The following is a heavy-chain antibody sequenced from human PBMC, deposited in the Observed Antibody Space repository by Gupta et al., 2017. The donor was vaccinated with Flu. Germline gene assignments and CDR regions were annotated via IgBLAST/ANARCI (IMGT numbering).Heavy chain of an antibody. J-gene: IGHJ5*01. CDR2: IYTSGAT. V-gene: IGHV4-61*02. CDR3: ARVRSGGNWFDS. Sequence: QVRLQESGPGLVKPLQTMSLTCTVSGDSITSGDYYWNWVRQPAGKGLEWLGRIYTSGATYYNAALNDRVTMSIETSKNQFSLKLISVTAADTAVYYCARVRSGGNWFDSWDQGTLVTVSS. CDR1: GDSITSGDYY. D-gene: IGHD2-15*01.